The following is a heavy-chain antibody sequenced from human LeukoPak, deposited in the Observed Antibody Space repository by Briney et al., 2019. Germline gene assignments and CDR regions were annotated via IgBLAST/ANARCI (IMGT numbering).Heavy chain of an antibody. J-gene: IGHJ4*02. CDR1: GFTFDDYA. CDR3: AKDGDYGGNGQTFDY. Sequence: GGSLRLSCAASGFTFDDYAMHWVRQAPGKGLEWVSLISGDGGSTYYADSVKGRFTISRDNSINSLYLQMNRLRTEDTALYYCAKDGDYGGNGQTFDYWGQGTLVTVSS. D-gene: IGHD4-23*01. V-gene: IGHV3-43*02. CDR2: ISGDGGST.